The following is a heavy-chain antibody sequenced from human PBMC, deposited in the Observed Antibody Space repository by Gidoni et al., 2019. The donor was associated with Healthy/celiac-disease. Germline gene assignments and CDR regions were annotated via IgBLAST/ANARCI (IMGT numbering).Heavy chain of an antibody. V-gene: IGHV3-30*01. CDR1: GFTFSSYA. CDR2: ISYDGSNK. Sequence: QVQLVESGGGVVQPGRSLRLSCAASGFTFSSYAMHWVRQAPGKGLEWVAVISYDGSNKYYADSVKGRFTISRDNSKNTLYLQMNSLRAEDTAVYYCARDLHYYDSSGSAPGYWGQGTLVTVSS. J-gene: IGHJ4*02. D-gene: IGHD3-22*01. CDR3: ARDLHYYDSSGSAPGY.